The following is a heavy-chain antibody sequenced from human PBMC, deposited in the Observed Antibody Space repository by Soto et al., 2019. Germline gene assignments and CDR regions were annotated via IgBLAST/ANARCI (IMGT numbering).Heavy chain of an antibody. Sequence: SQTLSLTCVISGDTVSSNSVAWSWIRQSPSRGLEWLGRTYYRSKWYFDYASSVKSRITIKPDTSRNQFSLQLNSVTPEDTAVYYCARDSPPRITASMRFHPWGQGALVTVSS. J-gene: IGHJ5*02. D-gene: IGHD1-20*01. CDR3: ARDSPPRITASMRFHP. CDR1: GDTVSSNSVA. CDR2: TYYRSKWYF. V-gene: IGHV6-1*01.